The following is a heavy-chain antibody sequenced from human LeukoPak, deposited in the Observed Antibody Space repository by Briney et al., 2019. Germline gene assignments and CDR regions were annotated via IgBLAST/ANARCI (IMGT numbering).Heavy chain of an antibody. V-gene: IGHV3-66*04. J-gene: IGHJ2*01. Sequence: PGGSLRLSCAASGFTVSTNYMSWVRQAPGEGLEWVSVIYSGGSTYYADSVKGRFTISRDNSKSTLYLQMNSLRLEDMAVYYCARHPAYWYFDLWGRGTLVTVSS. CDR3: ARHPAYWYFDL. CDR1: GFTVSTNY. CDR2: IYSGGST.